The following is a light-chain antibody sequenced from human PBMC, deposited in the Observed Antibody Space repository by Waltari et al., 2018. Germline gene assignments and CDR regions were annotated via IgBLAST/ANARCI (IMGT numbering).Light chain of an antibody. CDR3: QQYFSLPWT. J-gene: IGKJ1*01. V-gene: IGKV4-1*01. Sequence: DIVMTQSPDSLPLSLGERATLHCKSTQSVLSSSDNRNHFAWYQQRPGQSPKLLIYWASNREFGVPDRFTGSGSGTDFTLTISSLQAEDVAVYYCQQYFSLPWTFGQGTKVEI. CDR1: QSVLSSSDNRNH. CDR2: WAS.